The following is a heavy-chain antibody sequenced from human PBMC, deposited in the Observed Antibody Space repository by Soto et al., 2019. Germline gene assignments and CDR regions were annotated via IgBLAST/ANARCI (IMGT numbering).Heavy chain of an antibody. D-gene: IGHD2-8*01. V-gene: IGHV3-7*01. J-gene: IGHJ2*01. CDR1: GFTFSSYW. CDR2: IKQDGSEK. CDR3: ARETILGYCTNGVCSSYWYFDL. Sequence: GGSLRLSCAASGFTFSSYWMSWVRQAPGKGLEWVANIKQDGSEKYYVDSVKGRFTISRDNAKNSLYLQMNSLRAEDTAVYYCARETILGYCTNGVCSSYWYFDLWGRGTLVTVSS.